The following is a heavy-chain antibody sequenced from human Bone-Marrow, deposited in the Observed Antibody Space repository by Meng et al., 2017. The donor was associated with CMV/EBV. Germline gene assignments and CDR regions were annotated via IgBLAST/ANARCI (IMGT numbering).Heavy chain of an antibody. Sequence: GGSLRLSCAASGFTFDDYGMSWVRQAPGKGLEWVSFISSSSYYIFYGDSVKGRFTVSRDNAKNSLFLQMNSLRAEDTAVYYCARAKDCSSTTCYGDYWGQGTLVTVSS. CDR3: ARAKDCSSTTCYGDY. D-gene: IGHD2-2*01. CDR2: ISSSSYYI. CDR1: GFTFDDYG. V-gene: IGHV3-21*01. J-gene: IGHJ4*02.